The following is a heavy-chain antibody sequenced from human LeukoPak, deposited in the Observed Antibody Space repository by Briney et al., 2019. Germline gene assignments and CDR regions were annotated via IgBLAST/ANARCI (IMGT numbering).Heavy chain of an antibody. J-gene: IGHJ6*03. CDR2: ITSNGGST. V-gene: IGHV3-64*01. CDR3: ARSRGLDLHYYYDMDG. D-gene: IGHD3-10*01. Sequence: GGSLRLSCAVSGFTFSSYTMHWVRQAPGKGLEYVSAITSNGGSTYYANSVKGRLTISRDNPKTTLYLQLCSLRVNAMAVYYCARSRGLDLHYYYDMDGWGKGTTVTVSS. CDR1: GFTFSSYT.